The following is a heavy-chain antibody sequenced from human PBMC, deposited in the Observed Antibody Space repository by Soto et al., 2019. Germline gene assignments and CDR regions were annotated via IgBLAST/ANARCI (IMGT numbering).Heavy chain of an antibody. D-gene: IGHD6-19*01. CDR2: INHSGST. CDR1: GGSFSGYY. V-gene: IGHV4-34*01. CDR3: ARGTRLLNVPSADIAVADHFDY. J-gene: IGHJ4*02. Sequence: PSETLSLTCAVYGGSFSGYYWSWIRQPPGKGLEWIGEINHSGSTNYNPSLKSRVTISVDTSKNQFSLKLSSVTAADTAVYYCARGTRLLNVPSADIAVADHFDYWGQGTLVTVSS.